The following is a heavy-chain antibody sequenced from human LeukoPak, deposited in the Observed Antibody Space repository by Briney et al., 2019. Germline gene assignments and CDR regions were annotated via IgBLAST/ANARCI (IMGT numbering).Heavy chain of an antibody. V-gene: IGHV3-11*04. Sequence: KPGGPLRLSCAASGFTFSDYYMSWIRQAPGKGLEWVSYISSSGSTIYYADSVKGRFTISRDNAKNSLYLQMNSLRAEDTAVYYCARVRRDLGYCSSTSCYKYWFDPWGQGTLVTVSS. CDR1: GFTFSDYY. CDR3: ARVRRDLGYCSSTSCYKYWFDP. CDR2: ISSSGSTI. D-gene: IGHD2-2*02. J-gene: IGHJ5*02.